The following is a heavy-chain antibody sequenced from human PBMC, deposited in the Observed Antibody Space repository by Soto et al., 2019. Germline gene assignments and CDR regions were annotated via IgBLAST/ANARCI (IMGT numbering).Heavy chain of an antibody. J-gene: IGHJ4*02. CDR2: ISGSGGST. D-gene: IGHD6-19*01. V-gene: IGHV3-23*01. CDR3: AKISSQWLVHGYYFDY. CDR1: VFTFSSLA. Sequence: PGGSLRLSCAASVFTFSSLAIGWFRPAPGEGLKWDTDISGSGGSTYYADPVKGQFTTTRDNTKNTRYLQMNSLRAEYTAVYYCAKISSQWLVHGYYFDYRGRGTLVTVSS.